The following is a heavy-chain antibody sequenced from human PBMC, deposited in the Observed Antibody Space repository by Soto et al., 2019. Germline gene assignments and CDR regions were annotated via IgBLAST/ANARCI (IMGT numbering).Heavy chain of an antibody. Sequence: GGSLRLSCAASGFTVSSNYMSWVRQAPGKGLEWVSVIYSGGSTYYADSVKGRFTISRHNSKNTLYLQMNSLRAEDMAVYYCARGGTGEETYYFDYWGQGTLVTVSS. D-gene: IGHD7-27*01. CDR1: GFTVSSNY. J-gene: IGHJ4*02. V-gene: IGHV3-53*04. CDR2: IYSGGST. CDR3: ARGGTGEETYYFDY.